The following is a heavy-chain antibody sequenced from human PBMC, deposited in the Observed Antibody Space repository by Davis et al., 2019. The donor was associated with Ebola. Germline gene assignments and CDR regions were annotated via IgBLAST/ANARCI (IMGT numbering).Heavy chain of an antibody. V-gene: IGHV1-24*01. CDR1: GGTFSSYA. Sequence: ASVKVSCKASGGTFSSYAISWVRQAPGQGLEWMGGFDPEDGETIYAQKFQGRVTMTKDTSTDTAYMELSSLRSEDTAVYYCATPSYCGGDCPSPSYYYYGMDVWGQGTTVTVSS. CDR2: FDPEDGET. J-gene: IGHJ6*02. CDR3: ATPSYCGGDCPSPSYYYYGMDV. D-gene: IGHD2-21*01.